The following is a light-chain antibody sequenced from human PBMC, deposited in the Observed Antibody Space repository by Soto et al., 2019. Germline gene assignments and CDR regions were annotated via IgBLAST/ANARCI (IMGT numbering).Light chain of an antibody. Sequence: DIQMTQSPSAMSASVGGRVTITCRASQGISSYLVWYQQKAGKAPKLLIYAASTLQSGVPSRFSGSGSGTDFTLTISCLQSEDFATYYCQQYYSYPRTFGQGTKVDIK. V-gene: IGKV1-9*01. CDR2: AAS. CDR3: QQYYSYPRT. J-gene: IGKJ1*01. CDR1: QGISSY.